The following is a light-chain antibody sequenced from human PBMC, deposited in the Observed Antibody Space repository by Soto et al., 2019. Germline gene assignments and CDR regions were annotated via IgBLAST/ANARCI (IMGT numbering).Light chain of an antibody. V-gene: IGKV1-39*01. Sequence: DIQMTQSPSSLSASVGERVSMTCRASRTISSYLNWYQQKPGKAPKLLIYAASDLHSGVPSRFSGSGSGTDFTLTITNLQPEDFATYYCQQSYNTPRTFGQGTKVEVQ. CDR2: AAS. J-gene: IGKJ1*01. CDR3: QQSYNTPRT. CDR1: RTISSY.